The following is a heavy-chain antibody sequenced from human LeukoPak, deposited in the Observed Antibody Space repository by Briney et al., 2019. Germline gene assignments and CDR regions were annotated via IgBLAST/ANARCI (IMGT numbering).Heavy chain of an antibody. CDR3: ARDRPWVRGVNNLDY. CDR1: GYIFTGYY. V-gene: IGHV1-2*02. Sequence: ASVKVSCKASGYIFTGYYMHWVRQAPGQGLEWMGWINPNSGGTNYAQKFQGRVTMTRDTSISTAYMELSRLRSDDTAVYYCARDRPWVRGVNNLDYWGQGTLVTVSS. D-gene: IGHD3-10*01. J-gene: IGHJ4*02. CDR2: INPNSGGT.